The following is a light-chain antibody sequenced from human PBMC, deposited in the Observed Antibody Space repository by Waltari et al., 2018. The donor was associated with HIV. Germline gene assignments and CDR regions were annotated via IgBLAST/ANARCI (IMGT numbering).Light chain of an antibody. J-gene: IGLJ2*01. CDR2: EVS. V-gene: IGLV2-14*01. CDR1: SSDVGGYNY. Sequence: QSALTQPASVSGSPGQSITISCTGTSSDVGGYNYVSWYQQPPGKAPTVMIYEVSNRPSGVSNRFSGSKSGNTASLTISGLQAEDEADYYCSSYTSSSTLVFGGGTKLTVL. CDR3: SSYTSSSTLV.